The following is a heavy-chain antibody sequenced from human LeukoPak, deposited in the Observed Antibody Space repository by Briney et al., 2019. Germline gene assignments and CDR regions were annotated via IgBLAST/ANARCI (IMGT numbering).Heavy chain of an antibody. Sequence: NPSETLSLTCAVYGGSFSGYYWSWIRQPPGKGLEWIGEINHSGSTNYNPSLKSRVTISVDTSKNQFSLKLSSVTAADTAVYYCARVYCSSTSCYQGVYYGMDVWGQGTMVTVSS. CDR2: INHSGST. D-gene: IGHD2-2*01. J-gene: IGHJ6*02. CDR1: GGSFSGYY. CDR3: ARVYCSSTSCYQGVYYGMDV. V-gene: IGHV4-34*01.